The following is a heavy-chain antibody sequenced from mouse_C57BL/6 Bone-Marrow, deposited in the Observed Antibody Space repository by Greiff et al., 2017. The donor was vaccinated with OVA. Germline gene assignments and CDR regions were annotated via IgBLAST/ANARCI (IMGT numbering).Heavy chain of an antibody. CDR2: ISSGSSTI. V-gene: IGHV5-17*01. D-gene: IGHD3-2*02. J-gene: IGHJ2*01. Sequence: DVKLVESGGGLVKPGGSLKLSCAASGFTFSDYGMHWVRQAPEKGLEWVAYISSGSSTIYYADTVKGRFTISRDNAKNTLFLQMTSLRSEDTAMYYCARGLGVPFDYWGQGTTLTVSS. CDR3: ARGLGVPFDY. CDR1: GFTFSDYG.